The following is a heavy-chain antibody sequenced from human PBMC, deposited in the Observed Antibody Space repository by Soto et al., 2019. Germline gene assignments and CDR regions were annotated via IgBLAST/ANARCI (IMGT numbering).Heavy chain of an antibody. D-gene: IGHD2-21*02. V-gene: IGHV4-30-4*08. CDR3: ASEDDGGDSLDV. Sequence: QVQLQQSGPGLVKPSQTLSLTCTVSGDSISSDYYHWTWIRQSPGKGLEWIGYIHHSGSLLYNPYLKSRVTISVDTSKNQFSLHLTSVTAADTAVYFCASEDDGGDSLDVWGQGTTVTVSS. J-gene: IGHJ6*02. CDR1: GDSISSDYYH. CDR2: IHHSGSL.